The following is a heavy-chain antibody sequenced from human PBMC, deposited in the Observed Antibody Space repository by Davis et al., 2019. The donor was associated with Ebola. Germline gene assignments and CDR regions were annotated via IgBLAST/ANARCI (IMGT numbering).Heavy chain of an antibody. J-gene: IGHJ4*02. D-gene: IGHD3-10*01. CDR3: ASDRGGDYSFDY. CDR1: RYTFTSYP. CDR2: INAGNGNT. V-gene: IGHV1-3*01. Sequence: AASVKVSCKASRYTFTSYPMHWVRQAPGQRLDGMGWINAGNGNTKYSQKFQGRVTITRDTSASTAYMELSSLRSEDTSVYYCASDRGGDYSFDYWGQGTLVTVSS.